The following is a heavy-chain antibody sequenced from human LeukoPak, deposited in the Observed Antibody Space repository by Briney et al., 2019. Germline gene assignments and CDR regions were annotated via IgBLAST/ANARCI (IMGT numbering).Heavy chain of an antibody. CDR3: ARRANILEASEY. CDR1: GFTFSDHY. CDR2: SRDKAHSYTT. Sequence: GGSLRLSCAASGFTFSDHYMDWVRQAPGKGLEWVGRSRDKAHSYTTEYAASVKGRFTISRDDSKNSLYLQMNSLKTEDTAVYYCARRANILEASEYWGQGTLVTVSS. D-gene: IGHD1-1*01. J-gene: IGHJ4*02. V-gene: IGHV3-72*01.